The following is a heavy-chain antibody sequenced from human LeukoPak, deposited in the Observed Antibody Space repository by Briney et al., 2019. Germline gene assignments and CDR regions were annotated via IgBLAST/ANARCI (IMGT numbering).Heavy chain of an antibody. CDR3: ARAQRDSSGSFDP. Sequence: SETLSLTCAVCGGSFSGYYWSWIRQPPGKGLEWIGEINHSGSTNYNPSLKSRVTISVDTSKNQFSLKLSSVTAADTAVYYCARAQRDSSGSFDPWGQGTLVTVSS. CDR2: INHSGST. CDR1: GGSFSGYY. D-gene: IGHD3-22*01. J-gene: IGHJ5*02. V-gene: IGHV4-34*01.